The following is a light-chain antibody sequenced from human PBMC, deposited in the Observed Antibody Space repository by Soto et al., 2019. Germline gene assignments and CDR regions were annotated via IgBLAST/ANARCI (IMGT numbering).Light chain of an antibody. CDR3: QHYNSYSEA. Sequence: DLQMTQSPSSLSASVGDRVTITCQASHDITSYLNWYQHKPGKAPKLLIYDASILEAGVPSRFSGSGSGTDFTFTISSQRPEDVAKYYCQHYNSYSEAFGQGTKVELK. V-gene: IGKV1-33*01. J-gene: IGKJ1*01. CDR1: HDITSY. CDR2: DAS.